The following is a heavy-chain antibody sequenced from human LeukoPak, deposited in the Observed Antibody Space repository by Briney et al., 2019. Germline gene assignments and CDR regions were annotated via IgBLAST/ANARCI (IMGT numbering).Heavy chain of an antibody. D-gene: IGHD2-15*01. CDR2: ISSSSITI. CDR1: GLTFSSYS. Sequence: PGGSLRLSCAASGLTFSSYSLNWVRQAPGKGLEWVSFISSSSITIHYADSVKGRFTISRDNAEKSLYLQMNSLRAEDTAVYYCARDRGGSYSAIDYWGQGTLVTVSS. V-gene: IGHV3-48*04. CDR3: ARDRGGSYSAIDY. J-gene: IGHJ4*02.